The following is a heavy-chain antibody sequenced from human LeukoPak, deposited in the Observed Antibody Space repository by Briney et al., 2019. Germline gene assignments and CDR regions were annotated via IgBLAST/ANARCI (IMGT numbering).Heavy chain of an antibody. CDR3: ARGHTVTTGEGFDP. CDR1: GGSISSGGYY. Sequence: SQTLSLTCTVSGGSISSGGYYWSWIRQHPGKGLEWIGYIYYSGTTYYNPSLKSRVTISVDTSKNQFSLKLTSVTAADTAVYYCARGHTVTTGEGFDPWGQGTLGTVSS. V-gene: IGHV4-31*03. CDR2: IYYSGTT. D-gene: IGHD4-17*01. J-gene: IGHJ5*02.